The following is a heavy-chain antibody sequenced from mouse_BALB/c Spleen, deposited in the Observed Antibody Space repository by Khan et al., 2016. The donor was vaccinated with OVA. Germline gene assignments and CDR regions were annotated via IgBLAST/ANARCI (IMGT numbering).Heavy chain of an antibody. CDR1: GDSITSGY. CDR2: MIYSGNT. CDR3: ARSTYRYAFAY. J-gene: IGHJ3*01. D-gene: IGHD2-14*01. V-gene: IGHV3-8*02. Sequence: EVQLQESGPSLVKPSQTLSLTCSVTGDSITSGYWSWIRKFPGNKLEYMGYMIYSGNTYYNHYLKSRISITRHTSKNQYYLQLNSVTTEDTATYFCARSTYRYAFAYWGQGTLVTVSA.